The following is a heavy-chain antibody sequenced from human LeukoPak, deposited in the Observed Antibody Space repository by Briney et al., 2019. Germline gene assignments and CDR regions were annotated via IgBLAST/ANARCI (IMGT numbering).Heavy chain of an antibody. D-gene: IGHD3-22*01. V-gene: IGHV4-34*01. Sequence: SETLSLTCAVYGGSFSGYYWNWIRQPPGKGLEWIAEINHSGSTKYNPSLKSRVTLSVDTSKNQFSLRLSSVTAADTAVYYCARGRAYYDSTGIYYWGQGTLVTVSS. CDR3: ARGRAYYDSTGIYY. CDR2: INHSGST. CDR1: GGSFSGYY. J-gene: IGHJ4*02.